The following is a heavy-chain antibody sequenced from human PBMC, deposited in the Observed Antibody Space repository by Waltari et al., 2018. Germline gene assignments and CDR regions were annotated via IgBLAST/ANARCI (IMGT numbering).Heavy chain of an antibody. CDR1: GGSISSGGYS. D-gene: IGHD1-1*01. Sequence: QLQLQESGSGLVKPSQTLSLTCAVSGGSISSGGYSWSWIRQPPGKGLEWIGYIYHSGSTYYNPSLKSRVTISVDRSKNQFSLKLSSVTAADTAVYYCARDKLAGHYFDYWGQGTLVTVSS. J-gene: IGHJ4*02. CDR3: ARDKLAGHYFDY. V-gene: IGHV4-30-2*01. CDR2: IYHSGST.